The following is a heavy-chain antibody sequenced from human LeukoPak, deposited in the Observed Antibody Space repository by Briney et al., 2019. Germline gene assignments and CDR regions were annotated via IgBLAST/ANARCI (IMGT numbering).Heavy chain of an antibody. D-gene: IGHD6-13*01. CDR1: GFTFSTFW. J-gene: IGHJ5*02. V-gene: IGHV3-7*03. CDR2: IKQDGSER. Sequence: TGGSLRLSCEASGFTFSTFWMTWVRQVPGKGLEWVANIKQDGSERNYVDSVKGRFTISRDNAKNSLYLRMNSLRAEDTAVYYCARGASSSPWGQGTLVTVSS. CDR3: ARGASSSP.